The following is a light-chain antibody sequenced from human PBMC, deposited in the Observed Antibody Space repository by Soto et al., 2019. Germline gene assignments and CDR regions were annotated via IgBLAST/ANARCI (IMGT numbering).Light chain of an antibody. V-gene: IGLV2-11*01. J-gene: IGLJ2*01. Sequence: QSALTQPRSVSGSPGQSVTISCTGTSSDVGGYNYVSWYQQHPGKAPKLMIYDVSKRPSGVPDRFSGSKSGNTASLNISGLQAEDEADYYCCSYAGSYTLMVFGGGTKLTVL. CDR2: DVS. CDR3: CSYAGSYTLMV. CDR1: SSDVGGYNY.